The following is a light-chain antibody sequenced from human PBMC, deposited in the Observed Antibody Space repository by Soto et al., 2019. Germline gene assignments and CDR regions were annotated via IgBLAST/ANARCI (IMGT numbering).Light chain of an antibody. J-gene: IGKJ2*01. CDR3: QRYDSFSMYT. CDR2: DAS. V-gene: IGKV1-5*01. Sequence: DIQMTQSPSTLSASVGDRVTITCRASQSISGWLAWYQQRPGKAPKVLIYDASKLESGVPSRFSGGGSGTEFTLTISSLQPDDFATYYCQRYDSFSMYTFGQGTKLDI. CDR1: QSISGW.